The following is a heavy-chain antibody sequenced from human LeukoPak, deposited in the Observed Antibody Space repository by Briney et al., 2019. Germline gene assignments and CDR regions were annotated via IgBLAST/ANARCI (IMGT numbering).Heavy chain of an antibody. J-gene: IGHJ4*02. CDR1: GYTFTSYG. CDR3: ARDRELRFLEWLPIDY. V-gene: IGHV1-18*01. D-gene: IGHD3-3*01. Sequence: ASVKVSCKASGYTFTSYGITLVRQAPGQGLEWMGWISAYNGNTNYAQKLQGRVTMTTDTSTSTGYMELRSLRSDDTAVYYCARDRELRFLEWLPIDYWGQGTLVTVSS. CDR2: ISAYNGNT.